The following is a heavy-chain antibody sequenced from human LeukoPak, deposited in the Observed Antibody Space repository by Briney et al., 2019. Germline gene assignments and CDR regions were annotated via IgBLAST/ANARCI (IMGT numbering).Heavy chain of an antibody. CDR3: AREGSYYFDY. CDR2: INHSGST. J-gene: IGHJ4*02. Sequence: SETLSLTCAVYGGSFSGYYWSWIRQPPGKGLEWIGEINHSGSTDYNPSLKSRVTISVDTSKNQFSLKLSSVTAADTAVYYCAREGSYYFDYWGQGTLVTVSS. D-gene: IGHD1-26*01. V-gene: IGHV4-34*01. CDR1: GGSFSGYY.